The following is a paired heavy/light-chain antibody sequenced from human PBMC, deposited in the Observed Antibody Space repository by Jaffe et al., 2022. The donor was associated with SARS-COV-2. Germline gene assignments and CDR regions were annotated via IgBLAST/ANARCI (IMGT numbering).Heavy chain of an antibody. CDR1: GFTFSSYG. J-gene: IGHJ4*02. CDR2: ITGSGGAT. V-gene: IGHV3-23*01. Sequence: EVHLLESGGGLVQPGGSLRLSCAASGFTFSSYGMSWVRQAPGKGLEWVSVITGSGGATDYTGSVKGRFTISRDNSKNTLFLQMNGLRAEDTAIYYCATAAPYYLDYWGQGTLVTVSS. CDR3: ATAAPYYLDY. D-gene: IGHD6-13*01.
Light chain of an antibody. CDR2: GAS. Sequence: EIVMTQSPATLSVSPGERATLSCRASQSVSSNLAWYQQKPGQAPRLLIYGASTRATGIPARFSGSGSGTEFTLTINSLQSEDFAVYYCQQYNNWPRTFGQGTKVEFK. CDR3: QQYNNWPRT. V-gene: IGKV3-15*01. CDR1: QSVSSN. J-gene: IGKJ1*01.